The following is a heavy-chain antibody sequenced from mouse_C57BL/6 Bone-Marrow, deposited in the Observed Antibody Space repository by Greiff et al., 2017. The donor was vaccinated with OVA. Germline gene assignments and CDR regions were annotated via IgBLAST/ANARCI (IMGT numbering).Heavy chain of an antibody. V-gene: IGHV3-6*01. CDR2: ISYDGSN. CDR1: GYSITSGYY. Sequence: EVKLVESGPGLVKPSQSLSLTCSVTGYSITSGYYWNWIRQFPGNKLEWMGYISYDGSNNYNPSLKNRISITRDTSKNQFFLKLNSVTTEDTATYYCARKRAFITTVAYFDYWGQGTTLTVSS. CDR3: ARKRAFITTVAYFDY. J-gene: IGHJ2*01. D-gene: IGHD1-1*01.